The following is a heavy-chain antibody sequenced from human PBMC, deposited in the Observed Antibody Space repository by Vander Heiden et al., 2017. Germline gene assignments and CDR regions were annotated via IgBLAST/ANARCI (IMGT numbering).Heavy chain of an antibody. Sequence: QVQLVQSGTEVKRPGASVQLSCKASGYRFTSLGISWVRQAPGQGLEWIGWISTNSGDTKYGENLQGRVTMSTDTSTSTAYMELKSLRSDDTAVYYCARDVYYRFDLWGQGTLVTVFS. CDR2: ISTNSGDT. J-gene: IGHJ4*02. V-gene: IGHV1-18*01. CDR1: GYRFTSLG. D-gene: IGHD3-16*01. CDR3: ARDVYYRFDL.